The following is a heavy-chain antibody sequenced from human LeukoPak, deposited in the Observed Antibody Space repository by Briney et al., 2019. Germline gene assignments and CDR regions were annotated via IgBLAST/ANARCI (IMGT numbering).Heavy chain of an antibody. D-gene: IGHD5-18*01. CDR1: GGSISSYY. J-gene: IGHJ2*01. Sequence: SETLSLTCTVSGGSISSYYWSWIRQPPGKGLEWIGYIYYSGSTNYNPSLKSRVTISVDTSKNQFSLKLSSVTAADTAVYYCARDYVATAYWYFDLRGRGTLVTVSS. CDR3: ARDYVATAYWYFDL. CDR2: IYYSGST. V-gene: IGHV4-59*01.